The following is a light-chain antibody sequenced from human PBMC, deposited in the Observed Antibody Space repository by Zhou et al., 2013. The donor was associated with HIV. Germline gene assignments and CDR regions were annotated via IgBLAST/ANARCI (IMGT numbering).Light chain of an antibody. J-gene: IGKJ2*01. Sequence: DIQMTQSPSIVSASVGDRITITCRASQGISKWLAWYQQKPGKAPKLLIYGASSLQSGVPSRFGGSGSGTDFTLTISSLQPGDFATYYCQQSFSDPQTFGQGTKLEIK. CDR2: GAS. CDR3: QQSFSDPQT. CDR1: QGISKW. V-gene: IGKV1-12*01.